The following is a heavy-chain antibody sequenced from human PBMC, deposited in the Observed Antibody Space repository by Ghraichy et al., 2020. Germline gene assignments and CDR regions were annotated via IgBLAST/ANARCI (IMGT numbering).Heavy chain of an antibody. Sequence: SETLSLTCTVSGGSISSYYWSWIRQPPGKGLEWIGYIYYSGSTNYNPSLKSRVTISVDTSKNQFSLKLSSVTAADTAVYYCARLQQQWLPGRFDPWGQGTLVTVSS. CDR1: GGSISSYY. CDR3: ARLQQQWLPGRFDP. D-gene: IGHD6-19*01. V-gene: IGHV4-59*08. J-gene: IGHJ5*02. CDR2: IYYSGST.